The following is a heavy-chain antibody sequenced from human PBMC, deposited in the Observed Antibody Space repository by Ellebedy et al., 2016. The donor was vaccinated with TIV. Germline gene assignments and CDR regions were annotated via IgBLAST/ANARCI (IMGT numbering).Heavy chain of an antibody. CDR1: GYTFTSYG. CDR2: INPSGGST. D-gene: IGHD6-13*01. CDR3: ARGGWLGSSWSETLDY. V-gene: IGHV1-46*03. Sequence: ASVKVSXXASGYTFTSYGISWVRQAPGQGLEWMGIINPSGGSTSYAQKFQGRVTMTRDTSTSTVYMELSSLRSEDTAVYYCARGGWLGSSWSETLDYWGQGTLVTVSS. J-gene: IGHJ4*02.